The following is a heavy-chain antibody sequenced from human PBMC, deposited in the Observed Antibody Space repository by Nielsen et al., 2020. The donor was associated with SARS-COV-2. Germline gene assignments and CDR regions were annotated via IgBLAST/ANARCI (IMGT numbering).Heavy chain of an antibody. D-gene: IGHD2-2*01. V-gene: IGHV3-66*01. J-gene: IGHJ5*02. CDR3: ARGPGTAAFDP. CDR2: IYSGGST. Sequence: GGSLRLSCAASGFTFSDYYMSWVRQAPGKGLEWVSVIYSGGSTYYADSVKGRFTISRHNSKNTLYLQMNSLRAEDTAVYYCARGPGTAAFDPWGQGTLVTVSS. CDR1: GFTFSDYY.